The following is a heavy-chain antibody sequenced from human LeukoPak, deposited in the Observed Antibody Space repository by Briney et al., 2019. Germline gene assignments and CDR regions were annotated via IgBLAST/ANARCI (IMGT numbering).Heavy chain of an antibody. V-gene: IGHV3-33*01. J-gene: IGHJ5*02. Sequence: PGGSLRLSCAASGFTFSNYGMHWVRQAAGKGLEWVAVIWYDGNHKYYADSVKGRFTISRENSKNTLFLQMNSLRAEDTAVYYCARQPETLVAYAQGSWFDPWGQGTLVTVSS. D-gene: IGHD2-8*02. CDR3: ARQPETLVAYAQGSWFDP. CDR2: IWYDGNHK. CDR1: GFTFSNYG.